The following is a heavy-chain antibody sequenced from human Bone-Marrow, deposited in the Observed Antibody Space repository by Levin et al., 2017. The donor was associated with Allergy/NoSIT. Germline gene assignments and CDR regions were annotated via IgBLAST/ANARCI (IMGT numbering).Heavy chain of an antibody. J-gene: IGHJ6*02. V-gene: IGHV3-21*01. CDR1: GILFSSYD. Sequence: TGGSLRLSCAASGILFSSYDMNWVRQAPGKGLEWVSSISAGGNYIYYADSVKGRFTISRDNATNSLFLQMNSLRAEDTAVYYCASWAMYHYDRSAFDYLYYAMDVWGQGTTVTVSS. D-gene: IGHD3-22*01. CDR3: ASWAMYHYDRSAFDYLYYAMDV. CDR2: ISAGGNYI.